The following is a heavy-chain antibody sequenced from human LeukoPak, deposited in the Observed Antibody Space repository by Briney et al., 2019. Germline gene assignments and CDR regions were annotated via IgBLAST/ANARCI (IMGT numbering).Heavy chain of an antibody. Sequence: TGASLRHSCAAPGFIFDNYVIHCVRTAPEKGREWVSLISGDGGSTFYADSVRGRFTISRDNTRKSLSLQMSSLRSEDTALYYCARESETSGWYDYWGQGTLVTVSS. V-gene: IGHV3-43*02. D-gene: IGHD6-19*01. J-gene: IGHJ4*02. CDR1: GFIFDNYV. CDR3: ARESETSGWYDY. CDR2: ISGDGGST.